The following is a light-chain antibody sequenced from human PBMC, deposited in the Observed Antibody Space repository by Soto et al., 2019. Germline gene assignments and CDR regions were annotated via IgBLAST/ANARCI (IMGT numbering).Light chain of an antibody. J-gene: IGLJ1*01. CDR3: QTWGTGIQV. V-gene: IGLV4-69*01. CDR1: SGHSSYA. CDR2: LNSDGSH. Sequence: QPVLTQSPSASASLGASVKLTCTLSSGHSSYAIAWHQQQPEKGPRYLMKLNSDGSHSKGDGIPDRFSGSSSGAERYLTNSSLQSEDEADYYCQTWGTGIQVFGTGTKLTVL.